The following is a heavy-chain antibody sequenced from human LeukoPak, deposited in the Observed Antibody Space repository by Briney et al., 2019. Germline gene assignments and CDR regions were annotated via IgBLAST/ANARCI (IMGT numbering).Heavy chain of an antibody. V-gene: IGHV3-74*01. CDR1: GFTFSSYW. CDR2: INSDGSST. Sequence: GGSLRLSCAASGFTFSSYWMHWVRQAPGKGLVWVSRINSDGSSTSYADSVKGRFTISRDNAKNTLYLRMNSLRAEDTAVYYCARYCSGGSCYSEDFDYWGQGILVTVSS. CDR3: ARYCSGGSCYSEDFDY. D-gene: IGHD2-15*01. J-gene: IGHJ4*02.